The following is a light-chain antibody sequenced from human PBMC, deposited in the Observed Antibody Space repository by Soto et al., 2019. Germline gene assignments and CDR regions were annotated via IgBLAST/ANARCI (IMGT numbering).Light chain of an antibody. V-gene: IGKV3-20*01. CDR2: GAS. CDR3: QQYGTSPRWT. Sequence: IVLTQSPGTLSLSPVERATLSCMASQNIGTYLAWYQHKPGQAPSVLIFGASTRANGVPDRFSGSGSGTDFTLTISRLDPADFAVYYCQQYGTSPRWTFGQGTKVDI. J-gene: IGKJ1*01. CDR1: QNIGTY.